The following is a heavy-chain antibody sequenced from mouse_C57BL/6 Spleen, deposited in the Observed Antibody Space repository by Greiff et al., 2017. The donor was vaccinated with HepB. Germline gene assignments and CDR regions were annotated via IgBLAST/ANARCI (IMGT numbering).Heavy chain of an antibody. V-gene: IGHV14-1*01. J-gene: IGHJ2*01. Sequence: EVQLQQSGAELVRPGASVKLSCTASGFNIKDYYMHWVKQRPEQGLEWIGRIDPEDGDTESAPKFQGKATMTADTSSNTAYLQLSSLTSEDTAVYYCTTITTVAVFDYWGQGTTLTVSS. D-gene: IGHD1-1*01. CDR1: GFNIKDYY. CDR2: IDPEDGDT. CDR3: TTITTVAVFDY.